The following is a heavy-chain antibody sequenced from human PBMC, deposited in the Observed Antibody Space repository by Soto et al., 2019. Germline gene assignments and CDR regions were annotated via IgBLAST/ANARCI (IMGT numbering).Heavy chain of an antibody. V-gene: IGHV4-39*01. CDR2: IYYRGSS. CDR1: GGSISNGDYY. J-gene: IGHJ5*02. CDR3: ASGTEYYDFWSGYYA. Sequence: SETLSLTCTVSGGSISNGDYYWGWIRQPPGRGLEWIGSIYYRGSSFYNPSLKSRVTISVDTSKNQFSLKLSSVTAADTAVYYCASGTEYYDFWSGYYAWGQGTLVTVSS. D-gene: IGHD3-3*01.